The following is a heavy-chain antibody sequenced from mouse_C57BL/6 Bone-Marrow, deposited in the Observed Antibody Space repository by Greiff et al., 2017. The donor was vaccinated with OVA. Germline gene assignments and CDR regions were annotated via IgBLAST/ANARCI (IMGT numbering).Heavy chain of an antibody. J-gene: IGHJ3*01. V-gene: IGHV1-20*01. Sequence: EVQLQQSGPELVKPGDSVKIYCKASGYSFTGYFMNWVMQSHGKSLEWIGRINPYNGDTFYNQKFKGKATLTVDKSSSTAHMELRSLTSEDSAVYYCARSGSAWFAYWGQGTLVTVSA. CDR3: ARSGSAWFAY. D-gene: IGHD3-2*02. CDR1: GYSFTGYF. CDR2: INPYNGDT.